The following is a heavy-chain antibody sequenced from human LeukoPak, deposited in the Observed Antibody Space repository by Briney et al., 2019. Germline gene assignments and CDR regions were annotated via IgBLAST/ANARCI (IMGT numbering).Heavy chain of an antibody. Sequence: GGSLRLSCAASGFTFSSYGMHWVRQAPGKGLEWVAVISYDGSNKYYADSVKGRFTISRDNSKNTLYLQMGSLRAEDMAVYYCARVGLAYCGGDCYGDAFDIWGQGTMVTVSS. V-gene: IGHV3-30*03. D-gene: IGHD2-21*02. CDR2: ISYDGSNK. CDR3: ARVGLAYCGGDCYGDAFDI. CDR1: GFTFSSYG. J-gene: IGHJ3*02.